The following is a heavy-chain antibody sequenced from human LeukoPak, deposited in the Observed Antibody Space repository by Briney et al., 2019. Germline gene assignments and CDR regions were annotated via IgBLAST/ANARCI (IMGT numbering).Heavy chain of an antibody. J-gene: IGHJ6*02. Sequence: PGGSLRLSCAASGFTFSSYAMHWVRQAPGKGLEWVAVIWYDGSNKYYADSVKGRFTISRDNSKNTLYLQMNSLRAEDTAVYYCARESQVGDYYYYGTDVWGQGTTVTVSS. CDR1: GFTFSSYA. D-gene: IGHD2-21*01. CDR2: IWYDGSNK. CDR3: ARESQVGDYYYYGTDV. V-gene: IGHV3-33*08.